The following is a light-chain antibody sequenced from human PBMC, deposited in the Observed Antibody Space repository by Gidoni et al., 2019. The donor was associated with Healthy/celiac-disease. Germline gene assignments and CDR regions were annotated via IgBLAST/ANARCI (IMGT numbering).Light chain of an antibody. Sequence: DIQMTQSPSSLSASVGDRVTITCQASQDISNYLNWYQQKPGKAPKLLIYDASNLETGVPSRFSGSGSVTDFTFTISSLQPEDIATYYCQQYDNLLIFTFXPXTKVDIK. CDR2: DAS. V-gene: IGKV1-33*01. CDR1: QDISNY. J-gene: IGKJ3*01. CDR3: QQYDNLLIFT.